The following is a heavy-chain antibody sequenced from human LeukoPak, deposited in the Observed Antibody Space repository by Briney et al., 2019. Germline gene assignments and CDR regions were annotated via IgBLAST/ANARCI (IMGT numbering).Heavy chain of an antibody. Sequence: GGSLRLSCAASGFTFDDYAMHWVRQAPGKGLEWVSGISCNSGSIGYADSVKGRFTISRDNAKNSLYLQMNSLRAEDTALYYCAKGSPYYYDSSGYYLWGQGTLVTVSS. J-gene: IGHJ4*02. V-gene: IGHV3-9*01. CDR2: ISCNSGSI. D-gene: IGHD3-22*01. CDR3: AKGSPYYYDSSGYYL. CDR1: GFTFDDYA.